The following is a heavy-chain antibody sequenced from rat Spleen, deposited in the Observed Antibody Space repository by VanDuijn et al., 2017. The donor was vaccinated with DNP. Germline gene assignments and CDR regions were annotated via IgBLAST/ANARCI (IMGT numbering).Heavy chain of an antibody. J-gene: IGHJ2*01. CDR2: VNSADST. CDR3: ARWTRYFDY. V-gene: IGHV3-3*01. D-gene: IGHD1-4*01. Sequence: EVQLQESGPGLVESSQSLSLTCSVTGYSITRNFRWNWIRKFPGNKLEWMGYVNSADSTFYNPSLKRRISITRDTSKNQFFLQLNSVTPEDTATYYCARWTRYFDYWGQGVMVTVSS. CDR1: GYSITRNFR.